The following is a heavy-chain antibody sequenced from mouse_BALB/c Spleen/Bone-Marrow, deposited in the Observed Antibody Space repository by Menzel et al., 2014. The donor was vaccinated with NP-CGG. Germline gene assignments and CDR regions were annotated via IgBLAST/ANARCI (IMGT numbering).Heavy chain of an antibody. CDR3: AREDNYAFAY. Sequence: EVQLQQSGPGLVKPSQSLSLTCTVTGCSITSDYAWNWIRQFPGDKLEWMGYINYSGFTTYNPSLKSRISIIRDTSKNQFFLQLNSVTTEDTATYYCAREDNYAFAYWGQGTPVTVSA. V-gene: IGHV3-2*02. CDR1: GCSITSDYA. CDR2: INYSGFT. J-gene: IGHJ3*01. D-gene: IGHD1-3*01.